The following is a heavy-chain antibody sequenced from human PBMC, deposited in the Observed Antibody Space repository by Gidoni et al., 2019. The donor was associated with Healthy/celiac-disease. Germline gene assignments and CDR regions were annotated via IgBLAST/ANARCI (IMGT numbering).Heavy chain of an antibody. V-gene: IGHV3-33*01. D-gene: IGHD3-10*01. J-gene: IGHJ4*02. CDR3: ARGALLWFGEPGFDY. CDR1: GFTFSSYG. Sequence: SCAASGFTFSSYGMHWVRQAPGKGLEWVAVIWYDGSNKYYADSVKGRFTISRDNSKNTLYLQMNSLRAEDTAVYYCARGALLWFGEPGFDYWGQGTLVTVSS. CDR2: IWYDGSNK.